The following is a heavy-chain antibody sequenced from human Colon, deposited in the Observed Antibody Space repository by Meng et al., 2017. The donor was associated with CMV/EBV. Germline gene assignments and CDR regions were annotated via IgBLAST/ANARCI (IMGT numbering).Heavy chain of an antibody. J-gene: IGHJ4*02. CDR3: ARDWYPGDRRGSFDY. CDR2: INPNSGGT. V-gene: IGHV1-2*02. D-gene: IGHD3-22*01. CDR1: ESTFTVYY. Sequence: VHLGHYGVEVTNPGAAVKVSCQAPESTFTVYYIHWVRQAPGQGLEWMGWINPNSGGTNYAQKFQGRVTMTSDTSITTAYMELSRLRSDDTAVYYCARDWYPGDRRGSFDYWGQGTLVTVSS.